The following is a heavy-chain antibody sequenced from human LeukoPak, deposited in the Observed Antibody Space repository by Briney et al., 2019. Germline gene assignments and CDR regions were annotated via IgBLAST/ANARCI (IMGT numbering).Heavy chain of an antibody. Sequence: PGGSLRLSCAASGFTFDDYTMHWVRQAPGKGLEWVSLISWDGGSTYYADSVKGRFTISRDNSKNSLYLQMNSLRTEDTALYYCAKDVEIAAAGTGYFDYWGQGTLVTVSS. D-gene: IGHD6-13*01. CDR1: GFTFDDYT. J-gene: IGHJ4*02. CDR3: AKDVEIAAAGTGYFDY. V-gene: IGHV3-43*01. CDR2: ISWDGGST.